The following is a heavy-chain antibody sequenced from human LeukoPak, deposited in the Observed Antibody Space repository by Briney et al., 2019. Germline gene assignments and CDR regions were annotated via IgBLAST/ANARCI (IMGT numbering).Heavy chain of an antibody. CDR2: ISGSGGST. V-gene: IGHV3-23*01. J-gene: IGHJ3*01. Sequence: PGGSLRLSCAASGFTFSSYAMNWVRQAPGKGLKWVSTISGSGGSTYYADSVKGRFTISRDNSKNTMYLQMNSLRAEDTALYYCAKDKRVGATADAFDVWGQGTMVTVSS. CDR3: AKDKRVGATADAFDV. D-gene: IGHD1-26*01. CDR1: GFTFSSYA.